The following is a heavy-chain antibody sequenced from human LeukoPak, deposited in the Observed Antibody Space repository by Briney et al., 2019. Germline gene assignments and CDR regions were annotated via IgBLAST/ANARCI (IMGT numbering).Heavy chain of an antibody. CDR2: ISAYNGNT. CDR3: ATRPVRSVVAEPIWFDP. CDR1: GYTFTSYG. V-gene: IGHV1-18*01. J-gene: IGHJ5*02. Sequence: ASVKVSCKASGYTFTSYGISWGRQAPGQGLEWMGWISAYNGNTNYAQKLQGRVTMTTDTSTSTAYMELRSLRSDDTAVYYCATRPVRSVVAEPIWFDPWGQGTLVTVSS. D-gene: IGHD2-15*01.